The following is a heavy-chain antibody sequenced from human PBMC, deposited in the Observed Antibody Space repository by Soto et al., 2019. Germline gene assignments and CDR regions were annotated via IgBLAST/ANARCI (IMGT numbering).Heavy chain of an antibody. Sequence: PGGSLRLSCAASGFIFRSYGMHWVRQAPGKGLEWVAIIRYDGVNKYYVDSVKGRFTISRDNAKNSLYLQMNSLRAEDTAVYYCAREEIVVVVAANQAFDIWGQGTMVTVSS. CDR2: IRYDGVNK. V-gene: IGHV3-33*01. J-gene: IGHJ3*02. CDR1: GFIFRSYG. CDR3: AREEIVVVVAANQAFDI. D-gene: IGHD2-15*01.